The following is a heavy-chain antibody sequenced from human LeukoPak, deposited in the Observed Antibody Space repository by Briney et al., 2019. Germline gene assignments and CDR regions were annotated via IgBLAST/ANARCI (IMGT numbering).Heavy chain of an antibody. CDR3: AKDQNYYDSSGFYFAFDI. J-gene: IGHJ3*02. CDR1: GFTVHSNY. CDR2: IDRSGVT. V-gene: IGHV3-53*01. D-gene: IGHD3-22*01. Sequence: GGSLRLSCAASGFTVHSNYMSWVRQAPGKGLEWVSVIDRSGVTHYADSVKGRFTISRDNFKNTLYLEMNSLRAEDTALYYCAKDQNYYDSSGFYFAFDIWGQGTMVTVSS.